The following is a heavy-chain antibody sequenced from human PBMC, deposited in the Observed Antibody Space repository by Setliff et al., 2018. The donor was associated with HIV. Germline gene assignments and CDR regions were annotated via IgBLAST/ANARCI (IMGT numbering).Heavy chain of an antibody. J-gene: IGHJ4*02. CDR3: ARQMGSSSYDTGYYFDS. Sequence: SETLSLTCNVSTVSITTTSDSWAWIRQPPGKGLEWIGSISFSPGTGLEWIVGITYSETTSYNPTLNGRVTMSVDTSKNQFSLDLSSVTAADTAVYFCARQMGSSSYDTGYYFDSWGQGTPVTSPQ. CDR1: TVSITTTSDS. V-gene: IGHV4-39*01. CDR2: ITYSETT. D-gene: IGHD3-3*01.